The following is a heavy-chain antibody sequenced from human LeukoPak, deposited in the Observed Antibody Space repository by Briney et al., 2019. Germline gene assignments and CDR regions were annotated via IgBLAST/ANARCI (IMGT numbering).Heavy chain of an antibody. Sequence: ASVKVSCKASGYTFTSYDINWVRQATGQGLEWMGWMNPNSGNTGYAQKFQGRVTMTRNTSISTAYMELSSLRSEDTAVYYCARGGEYCSSTSCPNWFDPWGQGTLSPSPQ. V-gene: IGHV1-8*01. J-gene: IGHJ5*02. CDR2: MNPNSGNT. CDR1: GYTFTSYD. CDR3: ARGGEYCSSTSCPNWFDP. D-gene: IGHD2-2*01.